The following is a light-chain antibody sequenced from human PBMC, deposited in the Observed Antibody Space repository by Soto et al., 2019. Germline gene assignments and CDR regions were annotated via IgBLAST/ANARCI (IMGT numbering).Light chain of an antibody. CDR2: DAS. J-gene: IGKJ2*03. Sequence: EIVLTQSPATLSLSPGERATLSCRASQSVSVYLAWYQQKPGQAPRLLIYDASNRATGIPVRFSGSGSGTDFTLTINSLEPEDFAVYYCKQRSTLFSFGQGTKLEIK. CDR3: KQRSTLFS. CDR1: QSVSVY. V-gene: IGKV3-11*01.